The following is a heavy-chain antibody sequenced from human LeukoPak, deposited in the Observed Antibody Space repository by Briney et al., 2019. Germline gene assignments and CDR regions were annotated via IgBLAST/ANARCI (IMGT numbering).Heavy chain of an antibody. Sequence: SETLSLTCTVSGGSINSTSYYWGWIRQPPGKGLEWIGGIYYSGNTYYNPSLKSRVTMSVDTSNNQFSLKLSSVTAADTAVYYCARHRSYLRDTYWGQGTLVTVSS. CDR3: ARHRSYLRDTY. J-gene: IGHJ4*02. D-gene: IGHD1-26*01. CDR1: GGSINSTSYY. CDR2: IYYSGNT. V-gene: IGHV4-39*01.